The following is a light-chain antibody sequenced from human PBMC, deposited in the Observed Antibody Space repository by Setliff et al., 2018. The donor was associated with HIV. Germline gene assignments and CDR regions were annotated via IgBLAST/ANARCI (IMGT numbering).Light chain of an antibody. Sequence: QSALTQPASVSGSPGQSITISCTGTSSDVGAYNYVSWYQQHPGKAPKLLIYEVTNRPSGVSSRFSGSKSGNTASLTISGLQAEDEADYYCSSYTSSTSPGVFGTGTKVTVL. CDR3: SSYTSSTSPGV. CDR2: EVT. V-gene: IGLV2-14*01. J-gene: IGLJ1*01. CDR1: SSDVGAYNY.